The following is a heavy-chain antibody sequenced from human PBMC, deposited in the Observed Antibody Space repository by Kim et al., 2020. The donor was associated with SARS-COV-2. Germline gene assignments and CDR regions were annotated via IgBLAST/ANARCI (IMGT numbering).Heavy chain of an antibody. D-gene: IGHD6-6*01. CDR2: ISYDGSNK. CDR3: AKDGRPYSSSPSSHNDY. Sequence: GGSLRLSCAASGFTFSSYGMHWVRQAPGKGLEWVAVISYDGSNKYYADSVKGRFTISRDNSKNTLYLQMNSLRAEDTAVYYCAKDGRPYSSSPSSHNDYWGQGTLVTVSS. J-gene: IGHJ4*02. V-gene: IGHV3-30*18. CDR1: GFTFSSYG.